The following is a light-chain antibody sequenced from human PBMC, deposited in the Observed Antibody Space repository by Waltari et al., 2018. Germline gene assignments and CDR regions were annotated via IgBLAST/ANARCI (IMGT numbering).Light chain of an antibody. Sequence: QSALTQPASVSGSPGQSITISCTGTSSDVGGYNYVSWYQQHPGKAPKLMIYVVSKRPSGVSNRFSGSKSGNTASLTISGLQAEDEADYYCCSYAGSSPVVFGGGTKLTVL. CDR2: VVS. CDR1: SSDVGGYNY. CDR3: CSYAGSSPVV. J-gene: IGLJ2*01. V-gene: IGLV2-23*02.